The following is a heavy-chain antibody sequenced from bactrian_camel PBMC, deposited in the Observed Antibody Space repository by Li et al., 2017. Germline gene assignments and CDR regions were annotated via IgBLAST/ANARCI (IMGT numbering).Heavy chain of an antibody. CDR2: ILLRGDDT. J-gene: IGHJ4*01. CDR1: GNLIFKRC. V-gene: IGHV3S53*01. D-gene: IGHD4*01. Sequence: HVQLVESGGGSVQAGGSLRLSCAVSGNLIFKRCMGWFRQAPGKEREGVAAILLRGDDTAYADSVKGRFTISKDRDHVKNTLFLEMTNLKADDTAMYYCTADTVKASLATIAQFAAYEGHGTQVTVS.